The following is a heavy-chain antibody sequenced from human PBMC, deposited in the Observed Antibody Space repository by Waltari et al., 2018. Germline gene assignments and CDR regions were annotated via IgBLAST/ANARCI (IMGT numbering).Heavy chain of an antibody. V-gene: IGHV3-7*01. J-gene: IGHJ4*02. Sequence: EVQLVESGGGLVQPGGSLRLSCAASGFRFSNNWMSWVRQAPGRGLVWVAHMKEDGALKYCVDSVRGRFTISRDNTKNTLYLQMNSLRVEDTAVYYCARDWNWGFDYWGQGTLVTFSS. D-gene: IGHD7-27*01. CDR1: GFRFSNNW. CDR2: MKEDGALK. CDR3: ARDWNWGFDY.